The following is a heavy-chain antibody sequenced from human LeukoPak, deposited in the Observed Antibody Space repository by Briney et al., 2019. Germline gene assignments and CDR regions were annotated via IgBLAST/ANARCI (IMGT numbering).Heavy chain of an antibody. CDR2: IYTSGST. D-gene: IGHD3-22*01. V-gene: IGHV4-61*02. CDR1: GGSISSGSYY. Sequence: PSQTLSLTCTVSGGSISSGSYYWRWLRQPAGTGLEWIGRIYTSGSTNYNPSLKSRVPISVDTSKNQFSLKLSSVTAADTAVYYCARDNYDSSGYYSLRWFDHWGQGTLVTVSS. J-gene: IGHJ5*02. CDR3: ARDNYDSSGYYSLRWFDH.